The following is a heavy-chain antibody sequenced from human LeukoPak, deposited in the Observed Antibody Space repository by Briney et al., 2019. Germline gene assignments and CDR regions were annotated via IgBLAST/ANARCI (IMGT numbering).Heavy chain of an antibody. Sequence: GGSLRLSCAASGFTFSSYGMPWVRQAPGKGLEWVAVIWYDGSNKYYADSVKGRFTISRGNSKNTLYLQMNSLRAEDTAVYYCARDFHWNDEGYFDYWGQGTLVTVSS. CDR1: GFTFSSYG. V-gene: IGHV3-33*01. D-gene: IGHD1-1*01. CDR3: ARDFHWNDEGYFDY. CDR2: IWYDGSNK. J-gene: IGHJ4*02.